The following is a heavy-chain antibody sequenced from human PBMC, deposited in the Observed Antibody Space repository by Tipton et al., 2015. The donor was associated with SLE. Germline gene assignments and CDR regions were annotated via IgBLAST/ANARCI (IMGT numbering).Heavy chain of an antibody. CDR3: ASTLVAPVNLVNYHGMDV. D-gene: IGHD5-12*01. CDR2: IYYSGST. J-gene: IGHJ6*02. CDR1: GGSISSHY. Sequence: TLSLTCAVSGGSISSHYWSWIRQPPGKGLEWIGSIYYSGSTYFNPSLKSRVTISVDTSKNQFSLKLSSVTAADTAVYYCASTLVAPVNLVNYHGMDVWGQGTTVTVSS. V-gene: IGHV4-59*05.